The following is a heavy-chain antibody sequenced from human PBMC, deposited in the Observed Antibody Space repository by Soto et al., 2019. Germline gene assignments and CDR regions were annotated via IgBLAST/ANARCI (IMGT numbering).Heavy chain of an antibody. CDR2: IYTSGST. CDR3: ARDMPSYYYDSSGYRCFDP. D-gene: IGHD3-22*01. CDR1: GGSIIRYY. Sequence: PSETLSLTCTVSGGSIIRYYWSWSRQPAGKGLEWIGRIYTSGSTNYNPSLKSRVTMSVDTSKNQFSLKLSSVTAADTAVYYCARDMPSYYYDSSGYRCFDPWGQGTLVTVSS. J-gene: IGHJ5*02. V-gene: IGHV4-4*07.